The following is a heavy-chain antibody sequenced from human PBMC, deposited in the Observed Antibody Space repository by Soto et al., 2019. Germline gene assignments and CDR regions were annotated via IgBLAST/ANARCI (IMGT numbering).Heavy chain of an antibody. V-gene: IGHV1-46*01. J-gene: IGHJ4*02. D-gene: IGHD1-26*01. CDR1: GYRFTTYY. CDR3: ARGISGTYTALDF. CDR2: INPNGGAT. Sequence: ASVKVSCKASGYRFTTYYLHWVRKAPGQGLEWMGMINPNGGATTYAQKFQGRVTMTTDTSTSTVYMELSSLRFHDTAVYYCARGISGTYTALDFWGQGALVTVSS.